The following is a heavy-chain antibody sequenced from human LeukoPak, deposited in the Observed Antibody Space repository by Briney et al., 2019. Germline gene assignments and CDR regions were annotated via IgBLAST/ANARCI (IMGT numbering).Heavy chain of an antibody. CDR1: GGSISSSSYH. V-gene: IGHV4-39*01. CDR3: ARPDIVVVPAANAFDI. CDR2: IYYSGST. Sequence: SETLSLTCTVSGGSISSSSYHWGWIHQPPGKGLGWIGSIYYSGSTYYNPSLKSRVTISVDTSKNQFSLKLSSVTAADTAVYYCARPDIVVVPAANAFDIWGQGTMVTVSS. D-gene: IGHD2-2*01. J-gene: IGHJ3*02.